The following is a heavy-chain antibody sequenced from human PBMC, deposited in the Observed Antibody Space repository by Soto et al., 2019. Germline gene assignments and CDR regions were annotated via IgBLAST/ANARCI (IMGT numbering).Heavy chain of an antibody. Sequence: SETLSLTCAFSGYSIISNNLWGWIRQPPGKGLEVIGYIYHSGSAYYNLALKSRVTISFDTSNNQFSLKLSSVSAVDKDVYFCARGIYHSTSGDNWFDPWGQGTLVTVSS. CDR3: ARGIYHSTSGDNWFDP. V-gene: IGHV4-28*03. CDR1: GYSIISNNL. D-gene: IGHD3-22*01. CDR2: IYHSGSA. J-gene: IGHJ5*02.